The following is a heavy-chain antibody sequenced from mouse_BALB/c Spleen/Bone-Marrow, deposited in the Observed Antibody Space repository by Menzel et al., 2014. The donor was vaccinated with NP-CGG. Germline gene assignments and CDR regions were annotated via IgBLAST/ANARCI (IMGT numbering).Heavy chain of an antibody. Sequence: VQLVESVPALATPGASVKMSCQASGYTFTSYYIHWVKQRPAQGLERIGWIYPGDGSTKYNEKFKGKTALTADKSSSTAYMLLSSLTSEDSAIYFCARTTAWYFDVWGAGTTVTVSS. CDR2: IYPGDGST. CDR3: ARTTAWYFDV. V-gene: IGHV1S56*01. J-gene: IGHJ1*01. D-gene: IGHD1-2*01. CDR1: GYTFTSYY.